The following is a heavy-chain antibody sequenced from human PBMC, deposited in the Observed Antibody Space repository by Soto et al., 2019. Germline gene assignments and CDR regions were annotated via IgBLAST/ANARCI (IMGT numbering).Heavy chain of an antibody. J-gene: IGHJ5*02. CDR2: INPNSGGT. V-gene: IGHV1-2*04. D-gene: IGHD2-15*01. CDR3: ARDPFPSGWWSKRLWFDP. CDR1: GYTFTGYY. Sequence: GASVKVSCKASGYTFTGYYMHWVRQAPGQGLEWMRWINPNSGGTNYAQKFQGWVTMTRDTSISTAYMELSRLRSDDTAVYYCARDPFPSGWWSKRLWFDPWGQGTLVTVSS.